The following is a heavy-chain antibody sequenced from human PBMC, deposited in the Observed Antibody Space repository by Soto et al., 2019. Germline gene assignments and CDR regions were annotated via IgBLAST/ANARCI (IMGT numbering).Heavy chain of an antibody. CDR1: GYTFSSYG. Sequence: ASVKVSCKASGYTFSSYGISWVRRAPGQGLEWMGWISADNGNTNYAHKLQGRVAMTTDTSTSTAYMELRSLRSDDTAVYYCARDFVRGRVPFDHWGQGTLVTVSS. CDR2: ISADNGNT. CDR3: ARDFVRGRVPFDH. J-gene: IGHJ4*02. V-gene: IGHV1-18*01. D-gene: IGHD3-10*02.